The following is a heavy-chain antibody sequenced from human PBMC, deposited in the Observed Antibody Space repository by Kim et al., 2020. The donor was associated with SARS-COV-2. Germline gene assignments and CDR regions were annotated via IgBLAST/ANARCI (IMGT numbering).Heavy chain of an antibody. V-gene: IGHV3-21*01. J-gene: IGHJ4*01. D-gene: IGHD1-26*01. CDR1: GLTLSGHN. CDR2: ISGSSSYI. CDR3: AAHTANVVGDSSGMGY. Sequence: GGSLRLSCAASGLTLSGHNMNWVRQAPGKGLEWVSSISGSSSYIYYADSVKGRFTISRNNARKSVYLEMDSLRGDDTAVYYCAAHTANVVGDSSGMGYWG.